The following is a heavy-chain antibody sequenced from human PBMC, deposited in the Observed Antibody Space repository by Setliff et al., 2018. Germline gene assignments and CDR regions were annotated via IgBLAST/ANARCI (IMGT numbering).Heavy chain of an antibody. J-gene: IGHJ4*02. CDR3: ATKAVAGT. D-gene: IGHD6-19*01. CDR2: IWHDGTNK. V-gene: IGHV3-33*03. Sequence: GSLRLSCAASGLTLINNGFHWVRQAPGKGLEWVAIIWHDGTNKYYADSVKGRFTISRDNAKKSVDLQMNSLRAEDTAVYYCATKAVAGTGGQGTLVTVSS. CDR1: GLTLINNG.